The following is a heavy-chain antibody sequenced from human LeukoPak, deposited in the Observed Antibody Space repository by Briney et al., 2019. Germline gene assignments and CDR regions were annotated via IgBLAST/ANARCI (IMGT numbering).Heavy chain of an antibody. CDR1: GFTFDDYA. J-gene: IGHJ4*02. D-gene: IGHD3-10*01. V-gene: IGHV3-9*01. CDR2: ISWNSGSI. CDR3: AKDPSYYGSGSPYY. Sequence: PGRSLRLSCAASGFTFDDYAMHWVRQAPGKGLEWVSGISWNSGSIGYADSVKGRFTISRDNSKNTLYLQMNSLRAEDTAVYYCAKDPSYYGSGSPYYWGQGTLVTVSS.